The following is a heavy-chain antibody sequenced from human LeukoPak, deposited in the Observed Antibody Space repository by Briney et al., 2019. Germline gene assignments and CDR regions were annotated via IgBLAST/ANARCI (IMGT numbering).Heavy chain of an antibody. CDR3: ARGYDSSGYYRYNWFDP. Sequence: PSQILSLTCAVSGGSLSSGGYSWGWIRQPPGKGLEWIGYIYHSGSTYYNPSLKSRVTISVDRSKNQFSLKLSSVTAADTAVYYCARGYDSSGYYRYNWFDPWGQGTLVTVSS. J-gene: IGHJ5*02. D-gene: IGHD3-22*01. CDR1: GGSLSSGGYS. CDR2: IYHSGST. V-gene: IGHV4-30-2*01.